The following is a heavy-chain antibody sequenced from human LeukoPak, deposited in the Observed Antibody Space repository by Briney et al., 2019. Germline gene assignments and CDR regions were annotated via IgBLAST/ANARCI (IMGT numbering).Heavy chain of an antibody. Sequence: KSSETLSLTRTVSGGSISSSSYYWGWIRQPPGKGLEWIGSIYYSGSTYYNPSLKSRVTISVDTSKNQFSLKLSSVTAADTAVYYCATSITSILWWGLGFDPWGQGTLVTVSS. CDR3: ATSITSILWWGLGFDP. CDR1: GGSISSSSYY. CDR2: IYYSGST. J-gene: IGHJ5*02. V-gene: IGHV4-39*07. D-gene: IGHD3-3*01.